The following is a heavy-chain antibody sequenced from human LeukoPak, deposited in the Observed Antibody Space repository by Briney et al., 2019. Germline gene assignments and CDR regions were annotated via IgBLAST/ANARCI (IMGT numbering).Heavy chain of an antibody. CDR3: ARSPTGIAAAGNFQPIPDY. CDR2: IYYSGST. D-gene: IGHD6-13*01. CDR1: GGSISSYY. J-gene: IGHJ4*02. V-gene: IGHV4-59*01. Sequence: SETLSLTCTVSGGSISSYYWSWIRQPPGKGLEWIGYIYYSGSTNYNPSLKSRVTISVDTSKNQFSLQLSSVTAADTAVYYCARSPTGIAAAGNFQPIPDYWGQGTLVTVSS.